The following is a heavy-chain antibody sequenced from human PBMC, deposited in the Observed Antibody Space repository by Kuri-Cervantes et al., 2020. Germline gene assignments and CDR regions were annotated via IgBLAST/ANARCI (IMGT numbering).Heavy chain of an antibody. J-gene: IGHJ6*02. CDR2: ISAYNGNT. CDR3: ARDLLEVSIFGVVIRVGYYYYGMDV. Sequence: ASVKVSCKASGYTFTSYGISWVRQAPGQGLEWMGWISAYNGNTNYAQKLQGRVTMTTGTSTSTAYMELRSLRSDDTAVYYCARDLLEVSIFGVVIRVGYYYYGMDVWGQGTTVTVSS. D-gene: IGHD3-3*01. V-gene: IGHV1-18*01. CDR1: GYTFTSYG.